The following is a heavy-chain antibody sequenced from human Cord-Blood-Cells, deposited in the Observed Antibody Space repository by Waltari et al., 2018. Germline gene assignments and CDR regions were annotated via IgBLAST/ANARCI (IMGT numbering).Heavy chain of an antibody. CDR3: APRVPRDSSSSAFDI. V-gene: IGHV1-24*01. Sequence: QVQLVQSGAEVKKPGASVKVSCKVSGYTLTELSMHWVRQAPGKGLEWMGGFDPEDGETIYAQMFQGRVTITEDTSTDTAYMELNSLRSEDTAVYYCAPRVPRDSSSSAFDIRGQGTMVTVSS. D-gene: IGHD6-6*01. CDR1: GYTLTELS. J-gene: IGHJ3*02. CDR2: FDPEDGET.